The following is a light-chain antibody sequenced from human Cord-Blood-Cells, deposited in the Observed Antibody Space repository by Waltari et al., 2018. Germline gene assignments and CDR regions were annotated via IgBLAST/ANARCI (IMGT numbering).Light chain of an antibody. CDR2: EGS. V-gene: IGLV2-23*01. Sequence: QSALTRPAPVSGSPGQSITISCTGTGSDVGGYNLVSWYQQHPGKAPKLMIYEGSKRPSGVSNRFSGSKSGNTASLTISGLQAEDEADYYCCSYAGSSTWVFGGGTKLTVL. J-gene: IGLJ3*02. CDR1: GSDVGGYNL. CDR3: CSYAGSSTWV.